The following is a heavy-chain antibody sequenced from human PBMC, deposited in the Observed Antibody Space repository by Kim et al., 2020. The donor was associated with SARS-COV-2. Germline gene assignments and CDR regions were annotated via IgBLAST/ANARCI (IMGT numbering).Heavy chain of an antibody. CDR2: ISAYNGNT. J-gene: IGHJ6*02. D-gene: IGHD3-3*01. Sequence: ASVKVSCKASGYTFTSYGISWVRQAPGQGLEWMGWISAYNGNTNYAQKLQGRVTMTTDTSTSTAYMELRSLRADDTAVYYCAREVDDFWSGYFTSNIGMDVWGQGTTVTVSS. CDR1: GYTFTSYG. CDR3: AREVDDFWSGYFTSNIGMDV. V-gene: IGHV1-18*01.